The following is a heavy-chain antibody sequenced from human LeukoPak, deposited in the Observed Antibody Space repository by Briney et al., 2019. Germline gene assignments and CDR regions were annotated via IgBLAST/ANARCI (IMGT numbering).Heavy chain of an antibody. J-gene: IGHJ4*02. Sequence: GGSLRLSCAASGFAFSSYSMNWVRQAPGKGLEWVSSISSSSSYIYYADSVKGRFTISRDNAKNTLYLQMNSLRAEDTAVYYCATLGGGHSLDYWGQGTLVTVSS. CDR1: GFAFSSYS. D-gene: IGHD5-18*01. CDR3: ATLGGGHSLDY. CDR2: ISSSSSYI. V-gene: IGHV3-21*01.